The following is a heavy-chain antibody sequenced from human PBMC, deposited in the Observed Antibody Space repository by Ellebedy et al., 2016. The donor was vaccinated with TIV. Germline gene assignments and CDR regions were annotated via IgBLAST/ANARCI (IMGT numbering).Heavy chain of an antibody. CDR1: GASISDYY. CDR3: ARHRDDSSGYYSEEFFDY. D-gene: IGHD3-22*01. CDR2: IYYSGST. J-gene: IGHJ4*02. Sequence: SETLSLTCTVSGASISDYYWSWIRQPPGKGLEWIGYIYYSGSTNYNPSLKSRVTISVDTSKNQFSLKLSSVTAADTAVYYCARHRDDSSGYYSEEFFDYWGQGTLVTASS. V-gene: IGHV4-59*08.